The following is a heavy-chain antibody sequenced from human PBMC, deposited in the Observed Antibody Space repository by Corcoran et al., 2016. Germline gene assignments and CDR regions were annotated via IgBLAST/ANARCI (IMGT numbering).Heavy chain of an antibody. D-gene: IGHD1-26*01. J-gene: IGHJ4*01. CDR3: ARKVGDY. Sequence: EVKLVESGGDVVQPGGSLRLSCTASGFTFSDYWMSWVRQAPGKGLEWVANIKPDGSLTHYAESVKGRFTISRDNAKNSVYLQMNSLRDDDTAVYHCARKVGDYWGHGTLVTVSS. CDR2: IKPDGSLT. V-gene: IGHV3-7*01. CDR1: GFTFSDYW.